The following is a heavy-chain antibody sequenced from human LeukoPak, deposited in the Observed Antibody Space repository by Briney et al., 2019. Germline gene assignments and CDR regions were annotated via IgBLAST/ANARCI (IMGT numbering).Heavy chain of an antibody. CDR3: ARVAPSGSGNYYSFDY. V-gene: IGHV4-38-2*02. Sequence: SETLSLTCTVSGYSTSSGFYWGWIRQSPGKGLEWIGVIHHSGATYYTPSLKSRVTVSVDTSKNQFSLKLSSVTAADTAVYYCARVAPSGSGNYYSFDYWGQGTLVTVSS. CDR2: IHHSGAT. CDR1: GYSTSSGFY. J-gene: IGHJ4*02. D-gene: IGHD3-10*01.